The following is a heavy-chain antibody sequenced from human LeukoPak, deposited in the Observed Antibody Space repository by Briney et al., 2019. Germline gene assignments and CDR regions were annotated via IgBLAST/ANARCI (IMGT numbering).Heavy chain of an antibody. CDR1: GFTFSSYA. J-gene: IGHJ4*02. CDR2: ISGSGGST. CDR3: ANSRQWLATGNFDY. Sequence: PGGSLRLSCAASGFTFSSYAMSWVRQAPGKGLEWVSAISGSGGSTYYADSVKGRFTISRDNSKNTLYLQMNSLRVEDTAVYYCANSRQWLATGNFDYWGQGTLVTVSS. V-gene: IGHV3-23*01. D-gene: IGHD6-19*01.